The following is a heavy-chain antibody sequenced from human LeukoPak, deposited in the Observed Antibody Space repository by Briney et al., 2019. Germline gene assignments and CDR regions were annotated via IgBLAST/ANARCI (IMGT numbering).Heavy chain of an antibody. Sequence: PGGSLRLSCAASGFTFDDYAMHWVRQAPGKGLEWVSGISWNSGSIGYADSVKGRFTISRDNAKNSLYLQMNSLRAEDTALYYCAKDPAASGAFDIWGQGTMVTVSS. CDR2: ISWNSGSI. CDR3: AKDPAASGAFDI. J-gene: IGHJ3*02. V-gene: IGHV3-9*01. D-gene: IGHD6-25*01. CDR1: GFTFDDYA.